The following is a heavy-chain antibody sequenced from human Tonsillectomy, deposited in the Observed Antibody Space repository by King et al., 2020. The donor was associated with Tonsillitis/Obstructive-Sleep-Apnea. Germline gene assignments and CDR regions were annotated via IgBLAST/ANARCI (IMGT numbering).Heavy chain of an antibody. CDR2: ISAYNGDT. CDR3: ASLGGGHSRRYYYYGLDV. Sequence: QLVQSGAEVKKPGASVKVSCEASGYTFTTYGISWVRQAPGQGLEWMGWISAYNGDTHYAQKLQGRVTMTRDTSTSTAYMELRSLRSDDTAVYYCASLGGGHSRRYYYYGLDVWGQGTPVTVSS. D-gene: IGHD4-23*01. CDR1: GYTFTTYG. V-gene: IGHV1-18*01. J-gene: IGHJ6*02.